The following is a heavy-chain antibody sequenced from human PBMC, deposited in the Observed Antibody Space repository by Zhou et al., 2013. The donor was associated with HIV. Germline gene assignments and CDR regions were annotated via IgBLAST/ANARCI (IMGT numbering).Heavy chain of an antibody. D-gene: IGHD3-16*01. CDR2: IIPIFGRA. J-gene: IGHJ6*02. CDR1: GYTFNSYG. V-gene: IGHV1-69*01. CDR3: GRGDLWSYYYYAMDV. Sequence: QVQLVQSGGEVKNPGASVKVSCKASGYTFNSYGISWVRQAPGQGLEWMGGIIPIFGRANYAQKFQGRVTITADESTTTAHMELSSLRSEDTAVYYCGRGDLWSYYYYAMDVWGQGTTVTVSS.